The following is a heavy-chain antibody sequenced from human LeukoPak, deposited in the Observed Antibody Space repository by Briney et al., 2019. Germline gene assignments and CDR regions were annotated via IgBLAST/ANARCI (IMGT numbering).Heavy chain of an antibody. D-gene: IGHD4-17*01. CDR1: GFTFSSYG. Sequence: GGSLRLSCAASGFTFSSYGMHWVRQAPGKGLEWVAVIWYDGSNKYYADSVKGRFTISRDNSKNTLYLQMNSLRAEDTAVYYCAKDLDYGDYAQGDLDYWGQGTLATVSS. CDR3: AKDLDYGDYAQGDLDY. CDR2: IWYDGSNK. V-gene: IGHV3-33*06. J-gene: IGHJ4*02.